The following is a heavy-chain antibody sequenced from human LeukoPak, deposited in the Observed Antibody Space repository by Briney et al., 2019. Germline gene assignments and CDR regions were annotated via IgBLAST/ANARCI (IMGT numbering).Heavy chain of an antibody. J-gene: IGHJ6*02. CDR2: IYPGDSDT. V-gene: IGHV5-51*01. CDR1: GYNFTSYW. CDR3: ARQLLYSSGSYYYYGMDV. Sequence: GESLKISCKGSGYNFTSYWIGWVRQMPGKGLEWMGIIYPGDSDTRYSPSFQGQVTISADKSISTAYLQWSSLKASDTAMYYCARQLLYSSGSYYYYGMDVWGQGTTVTVSS. D-gene: IGHD6-19*01.